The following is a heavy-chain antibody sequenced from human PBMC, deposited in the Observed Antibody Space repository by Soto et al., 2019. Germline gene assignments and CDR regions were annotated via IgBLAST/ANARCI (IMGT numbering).Heavy chain of an antibody. D-gene: IGHD3-10*01. CDR2: ISAHNGNT. V-gene: IGHV1-18*04. J-gene: IGHJ2*01. CDR3: ARDYGSRNWFYWYFDL. Sequence: QGQLVQSGAEVKKPGASVKVSCKASGYTFSIYGINWVRQAPGHGLEWMGWISAHNGNTKYAQKLQGRVTMTTDTSTSTAYMELRDLRSDDTAVYYCARDYGSRNWFYWYFDLWGRGTLVTVSS. CDR1: GYTFSIYG.